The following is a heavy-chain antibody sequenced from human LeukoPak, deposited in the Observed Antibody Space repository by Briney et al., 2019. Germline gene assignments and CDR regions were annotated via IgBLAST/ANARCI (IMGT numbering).Heavy chain of an antibody. V-gene: IGHV3-48*04. Sequence: GRSLRLSCAASGFTFSSYSMNWVRQAPGKGLEWVSYISSSSSTIYYADSVKGRFTISRDNAKNSLYLQMNSLRAEDTAVYYCARDDDPEPTVFDYWGQGTLVTVSS. CDR1: GFTFSSYS. CDR3: ARDDDPEPTVFDY. CDR2: ISSSSSTI. J-gene: IGHJ4*02.